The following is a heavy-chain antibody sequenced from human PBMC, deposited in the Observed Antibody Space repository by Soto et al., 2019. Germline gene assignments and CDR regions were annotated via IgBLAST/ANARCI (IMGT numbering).Heavy chain of an antibody. CDR3: ARGESVVGDY. J-gene: IGHJ4*02. CDR1: GYTFTSYA. D-gene: IGHD1-26*01. CDR2: INAGNGNT. Sequence: ASVKVSCKASGYTFTSYAMHWVRQAPGQRLEWMGWINAGNGNTKCSQKFQDRVTITRDTSASTAYMELSSLRSEDTAVYYCARGESVVGDYWGQAPLVTVSS. V-gene: IGHV1-3*01.